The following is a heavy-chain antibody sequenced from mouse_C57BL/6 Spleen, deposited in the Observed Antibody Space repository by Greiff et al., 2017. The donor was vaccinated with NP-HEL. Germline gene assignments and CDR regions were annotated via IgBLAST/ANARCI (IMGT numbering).Heavy chain of an antibody. CDR3: AREPFITTVVDAMDY. V-gene: IGHV1-82*01. D-gene: IGHD1-1*01. CDR1: GYAFSSSW. Sequence: VQLQQSGPELVKPGASVKISCKASGYAFSSSWMNWVKQRPGKGLEWIGRIYPGDGDTNYNGKFKGKATLTADKSSSTAYMQLSSLTSEDSAVYFCAREPFITTVVDAMDYWGQGTSVTVSS. J-gene: IGHJ4*01. CDR2: IYPGDGDT.